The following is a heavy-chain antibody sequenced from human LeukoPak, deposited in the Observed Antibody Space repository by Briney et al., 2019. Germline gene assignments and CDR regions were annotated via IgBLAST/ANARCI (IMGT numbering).Heavy chain of an antibody. Sequence: GGSLRLSCAASGFVFSDYSMNWVRQAPGKGLEWVANIKEDGSRINYVDSVKGRFTISRDNAKNSVYLQMDNLRAEDTAVYYCVGSSGWLFDYWGQGILVAVSS. CDR3: VGSSGWLFDY. J-gene: IGHJ4*02. CDR1: GFVFSDYS. CDR2: IKEDGSRI. V-gene: IGHV3-7*01. D-gene: IGHD6-19*01.